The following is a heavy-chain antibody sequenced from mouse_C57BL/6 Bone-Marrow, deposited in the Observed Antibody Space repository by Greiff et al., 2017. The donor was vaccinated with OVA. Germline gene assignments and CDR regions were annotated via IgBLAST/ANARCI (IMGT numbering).Heavy chain of an antibody. D-gene: IGHD1-1*01. J-gene: IGHJ1*03. Sequence: QVQLQQSGAELVRPGNSVKLSCKASGYTFTSYWMHWVKQRPGQGLEWIGVIDPSDSYTNYNQKFKGKATLTVDTSSSTAYMQLSSLTSEDSAVYYCASPYCYGSSYDWYFDVWGTGTTVTVSS. V-gene: IGHV1-59*01. CDR1: GYTFTSYW. CDR3: ASPYCYGSSYDWYFDV. CDR2: IDPSDSYT.